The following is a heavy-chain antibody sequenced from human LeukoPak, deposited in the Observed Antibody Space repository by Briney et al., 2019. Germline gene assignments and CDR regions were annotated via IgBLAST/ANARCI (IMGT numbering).Heavy chain of an antibody. CDR3: ARTRDNYYYMDV. D-gene: IGHD2-2*01. J-gene: IGHJ6*03. V-gene: IGHV3-30-3*01. CDR1: GFDFGKYA. CDR2: VSDDGVTE. Sequence: PGGSLRLSCEASGFDFGKYAIHWVRQAPGKGLEWVGVVSDDGVTEDYADSVKGRFTISRDNAKNSLYLQMNSLRAEDTAVYYCARTRDNYYYMDVWGKGTTVTVSS.